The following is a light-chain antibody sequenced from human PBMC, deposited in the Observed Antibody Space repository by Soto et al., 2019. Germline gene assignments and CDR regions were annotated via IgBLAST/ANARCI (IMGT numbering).Light chain of an antibody. J-gene: IGKJ4*01. CDR3: QQYSDWPLT. CDR2: GAS. Sequence: EIVMTQSPATLYVSPGERAILSCRASQTLYNNLAWYQQKLGQAPRLLIYGASARATDIPARFSGSGSGTEYTLAISGLQSEDFAIYYCQQYSDWPLTFGGGTKVEIK. V-gene: IGKV3-15*01. CDR1: QTLYNN.